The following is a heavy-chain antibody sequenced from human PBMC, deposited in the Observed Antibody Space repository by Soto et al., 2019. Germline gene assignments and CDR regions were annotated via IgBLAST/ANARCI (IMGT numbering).Heavy chain of an antibody. CDR1: GGSISSSKW. D-gene: IGHD2-21*02. V-gene: IGHV4-4*02. Sequence: QVQLQESGPGLVKPSGTLSLTCAVSGGSISSSKWWSWVRQPPGKGLEWIGEIYHSGSTNYNPSLKSRVTRSVDKSKNHFSLKLTSVTAADTAVYYCATSTVVTRRDFDYWGQGTLVTVSS. CDR3: ATSTVVTRRDFDY. CDR2: IYHSGST. J-gene: IGHJ4*02.